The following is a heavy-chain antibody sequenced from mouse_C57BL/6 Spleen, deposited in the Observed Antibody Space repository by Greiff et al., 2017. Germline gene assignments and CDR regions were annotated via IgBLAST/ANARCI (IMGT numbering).Heavy chain of an antibody. CDR3: ARHVTTVVEDYFDY. J-gene: IGHJ2*01. V-gene: IGHV5-6*01. CDR2: ISSGGSYT. Sequence: EVKLVESGGDLVKPGGSLKLSCAASGFTFSSYGMSWVRQTPDKRLEWVATISSGGSYTYYPDSVKGRFTISRDNAKNTLYLQMSSLKSEDTAMYYCARHVTTVVEDYFDYWGQGTTLTVSS. D-gene: IGHD1-1*01. CDR1: GFTFSSYG.